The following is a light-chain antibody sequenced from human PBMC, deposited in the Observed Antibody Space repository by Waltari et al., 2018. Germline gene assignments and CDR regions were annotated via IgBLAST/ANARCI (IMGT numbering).Light chain of an antibody. CDR1: QSLVHSDENTY. J-gene: IGKJ2*02. CDR2: RIS. V-gene: IGKV2-24*01. CDR3: TPATQLPCT. Sequence: DIVMTQTPLSSPVTLGQPASISCRSSQSLVHSDENTYLSWFQQRPGQPPRLLIYRISTRFSGVPDRFSGSGAGTDFTLKISRVEAEDVGVYYCTPATQLPCTFGQGTKLEIK.